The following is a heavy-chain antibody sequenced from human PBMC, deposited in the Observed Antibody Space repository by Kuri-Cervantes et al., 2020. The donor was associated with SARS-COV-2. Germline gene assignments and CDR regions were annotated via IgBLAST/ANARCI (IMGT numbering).Heavy chain of an antibody. CDR2: ISAYNGNT. D-gene: IGHD6-13*01. Sequence: ASVKVSCKASGYTFTSYGISWVRQAPGQGLEWMGWISAYNGNTNYAQKLQGRVTMTTDTSTSTAYMELSSLRSEDTAVYFCARDSSGYTTSWFQFWGQGTLVTVSS. CDR3: ARDSSGYTTSWFQF. CDR1: GYTFTSYG. J-gene: IGHJ5*01. V-gene: IGHV1-18*01.